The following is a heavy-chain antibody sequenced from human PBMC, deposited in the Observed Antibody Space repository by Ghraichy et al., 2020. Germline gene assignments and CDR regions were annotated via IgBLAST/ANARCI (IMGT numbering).Heavy chain of an antibody. Sequence: GASLRLSCAASGFTFSNDWMDWVRQAPGKGLVWVSRISGDGTYSDYADSVKGRFTISRDNAKNTLFLQMHSLRAEDTAVYYCARDTSEAGQTFDHWGHGTLVTVSS. CDR1: GFTFSNDW. V-gene: IGHV3-74*01. J-gene: IGHJ4*01. D-gene: IGHD6-13*01. CDR3: ARDTSEAGQTFDH. CDR2: ISGDGTYS.